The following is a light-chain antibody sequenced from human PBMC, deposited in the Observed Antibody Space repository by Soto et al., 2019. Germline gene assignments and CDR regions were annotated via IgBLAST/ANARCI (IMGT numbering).Light chain of an antibody. J-gene: IGKJ5*01. CDR3: QQYGSSPSIT. CDR2: GAS. CDR1: LSISSTY. V-gene: IGKV3-20*01. Sequence: EIWLTQPRGTLALCPGGRATLCCVAGLSISSTYLAWYQQKPGQAPRLLIYGASSRATGIPDRFSGSGSGTDFTLTISRLEPEDFAVYYCQQYGSSPSITFGQGTRLEI.